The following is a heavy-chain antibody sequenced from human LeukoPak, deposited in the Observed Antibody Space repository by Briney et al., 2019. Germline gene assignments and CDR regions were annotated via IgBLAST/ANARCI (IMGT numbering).Heavy chain of an antibody. J-gene: IGHJ4*02. D-gene: IGHD5-12*01. Sequence: ASVKVSCKASGYTFTSYYMHWVRQAPGQGLEWMGIINPSGGSTSYAQKFQGRVTMTRDTSTSTVYMELSSLRSEDTAVYYCARDPAEGYSGYVFDYWGQGTLVTVSS. CDR1: GYTFTSYY. CDR2: INPSGGST. CDR3: ARDPAEGYSGYVFDY. V-gene: IGHV1-46*01.